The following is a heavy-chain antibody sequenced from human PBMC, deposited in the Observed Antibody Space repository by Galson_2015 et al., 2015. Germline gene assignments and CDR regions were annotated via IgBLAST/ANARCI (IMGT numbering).Heavy chain of an antibody. CDR1: GFTFSSYA. J-gene: IGHJ4*02. D-gene: IGHD6-6*01. V-gene: IGHV3-30*01. Sequence: SLRLSCAASGFTFSSYAMHWARQAPGKGLEWVAVISYDGSNKYYADSVKGRFTISRDNSKNTLYLQMNSLRAEDTAVYYCARDGYSSSPFDYWGQGTLVTVSS. CDR3: ARDGYSSSPFDY. CDR2: ISYDGSNK.